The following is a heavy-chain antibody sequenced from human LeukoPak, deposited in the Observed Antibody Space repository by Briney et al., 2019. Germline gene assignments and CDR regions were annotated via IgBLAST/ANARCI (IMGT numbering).Heavy chain of an antibody. Sequence: PGGSLRLSCAASGFTFSSYAMHWVRQAPGKGLEWVAVISYDGSNKYYADSVRGRFTISRDNSKNTLYLQMNSLRAEDTAVYYCAGGYSGYDPHYYYYMDVWGKGTTVTVSS. CDR1: GFTFSSYA. CDR2: ISYDGSNK. D-gene: IGHD5-12*01. CDR3: AGGYSGYDPHYYYYMDV. J-gene: IGHJ6*03. V-gene: IGHV3-30*04.